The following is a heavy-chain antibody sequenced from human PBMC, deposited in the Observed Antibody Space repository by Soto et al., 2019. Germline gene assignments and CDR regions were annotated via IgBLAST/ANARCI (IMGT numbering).Heavy chain of an antibody. CDR1: GFTVDDYG. CDR3: ATEESRLVATGNFDY. D-gene: IGHD6-19*01. Sequence: PGGSLRLSCAASGFTVDDYGMHWVRQAPGKGLEWVSGINQSSGSIDYADSVKGRFTISRDNAKNSLYLQMSSLRAEDTAFYYCATEESRLVATGNFDYWGQGTLVTVSS. J-gene: IGHJ4*01. CDR2: INQSSGSI. V-gene: IGHV3-9*01.